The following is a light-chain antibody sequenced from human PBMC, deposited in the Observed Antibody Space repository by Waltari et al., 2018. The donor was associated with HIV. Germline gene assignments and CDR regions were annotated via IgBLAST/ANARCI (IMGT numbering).Light chain of an antibody. CDR1: NSNIGTTS. J-gene: IGLJ3*02. V-gene: IGLV1-47*01. Sequence: QPVLTQPPSASGTPGHGVTISCSGSNSNIGTTSVYWYQPLPGMAPKLLIYRKNRRPSGIPDRFSGSRSGTSASLAISGLRSEDEADYYCATWDDSLIWVFGGGTKLTVL. CDR2: RKN. CDR3: ATWDDSLIWV.